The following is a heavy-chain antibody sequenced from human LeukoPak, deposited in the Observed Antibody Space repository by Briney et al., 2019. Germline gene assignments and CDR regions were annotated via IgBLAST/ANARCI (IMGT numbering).Heavy chain of an antibody. Sequence: GGSLRLSCAASGFTFSNYAISWVRQAPGKGLEWVSAISNSGRTYYADSVKGRFTISRDNSKNTLHLQMNSLRAEDTAVYYCAKESPYAVGGTGRIYYFDYWGQEALVTVSS. D-gene: IGHD1-26*01. CDR2: ISNSGRT. CDR3: AKESPYAVGGTGRIYYFDY. V-gene: IGHV3-23*01. CDR1: GFTFSNYA. J-gene: IGHJ4*02.